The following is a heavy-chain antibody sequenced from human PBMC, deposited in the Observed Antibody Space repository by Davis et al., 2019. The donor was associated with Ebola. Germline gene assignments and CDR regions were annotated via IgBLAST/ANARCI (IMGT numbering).Heavy chain of an antibody. CDR2: ISGSGATT. J-gene: IGHJ4*02. V-gene: IGHV3-23*01. CDR3: ATSESFFDYAAYFHY. D-gene: IGHD3-16*01. Sequence: GESLKISCAASGFTFSNYAMSWVRQAPGKGLEWVSGISGSGATTYYADSVKGRFTISRDNSKNTLYLQMNSLKAEDTAVYFCATSESFFDYAAYFHYWGQGTLLTVSS. CDR1: GFTFSNYA.